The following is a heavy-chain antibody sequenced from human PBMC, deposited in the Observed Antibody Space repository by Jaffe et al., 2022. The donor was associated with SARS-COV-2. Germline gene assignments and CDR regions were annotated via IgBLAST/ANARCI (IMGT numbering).Heavy chain of an antibody. CDR1: GFPLSNYA. V-gene: IGHV3-33*01. J-gene: IGHJ2*01. CDR3: ARSPPTDWFFDL. Sequence: QVHLVESGGGVVQPGGSLRLSCAASGFPLSNYAMHWVRQAPGKGLEWVAAMWYDGSKTYYADSVKGRFTISRDISKNTLYLEMNSLTVEDTAVYYCARSPPTDWFFDLWGRGTLVTVSS. CDR2: MWYDGSKT.